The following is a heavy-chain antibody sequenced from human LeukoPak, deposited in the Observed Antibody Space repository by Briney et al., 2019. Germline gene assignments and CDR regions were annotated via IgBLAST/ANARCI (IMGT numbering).Heavy chain of an antibody. CDR3: ARDQGVIEGYDY. D-gene: IGHD2/OR15-2a*01. CDR2: IYHSGST. V-gene: IGHV4-38-2*02. J-gene: IGHJ4*02. CDR1: GYSISSGYY. Sequence: SETLSLTCTVSGYSISSGYYWGWIRQPPGKGLEWIGSIYHSGSTYYNPSLKSRVTISIDTSKNQFSLKLSSVTAADTAVYYCARDQGVIEGYDYWGQGTLVTVSS.